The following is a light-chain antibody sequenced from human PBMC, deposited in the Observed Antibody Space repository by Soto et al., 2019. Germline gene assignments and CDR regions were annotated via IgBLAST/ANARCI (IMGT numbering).Light chain of an antibody. CDR1: QSISNW. V-gene: IGKV1-5*03. J-gene: IGKJ1*01. CDR2: KAS. Sequence: DIQMTQSPSTLSASVGDRVTITCRASQSISNWLAWFQQKPGKAPKLLIYKASNLESGVPSRFSGIGSGTTFTLTISSLQPDDFAIYYCQQYNSYWTFGQGTKVQIK. CDR3: QQYNSYWT.